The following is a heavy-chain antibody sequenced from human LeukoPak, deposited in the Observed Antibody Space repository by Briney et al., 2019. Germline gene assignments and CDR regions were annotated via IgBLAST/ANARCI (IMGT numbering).Heavy chain of an antibody. J-gene: IGHJ3*02. Sequence: SETLSLTCTVSGGSISSSSYYWGWIRQPPGTGLEWIGSIYYSGSTYYNPSLKSRVTISVDTSKNQFSLKLSSVTAADTAVYYCARIFVRVFAFDIWGQGTMVTVSA. CDR1: GGSISSSSYY. CDR2: IYYSGST. V-gene: IGHV4-39*07. CDR3: ARIFVRVFAFDI. D-gene: IGHD6-6*01.